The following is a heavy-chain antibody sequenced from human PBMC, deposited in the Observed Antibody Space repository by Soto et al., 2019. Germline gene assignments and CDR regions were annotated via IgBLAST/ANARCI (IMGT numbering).Heavy chain of an antibody. CDR1: GYTFTNYY. J-gene: IGHJ4*02. CDR3: ARQLAYCGGDCYTEPIDY. V-gene: IGHV1-2*02. D-gene: IGHD2-21*02. CDR2: INPNSGGT. Sequence: QAQLVQSGAEVKKPGASVKVSCKTSGYTFTNYYIHWVRQAPGQGLEWLGWINPNSGGTKFAQKFQGRVTMTWDTSISTAYMDLTRVRSDDTAVYYCARQLAYCGGDCYTEPIDYWGQGTLVTVSS.